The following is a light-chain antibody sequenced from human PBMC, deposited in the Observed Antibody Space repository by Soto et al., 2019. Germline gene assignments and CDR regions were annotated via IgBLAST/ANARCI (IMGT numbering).Light chain of an antibody. CDR1: QSVSVTY. V-gene: IGKV3-20*01. Sequence: DIVLTQSPGTLSLSPGERATLSFRASQSVSVTYLAWYQQKPGQAPSLLIYDASSRATGIPDRFSGSGSGTDFTLTISRLEPEYFAVYYCQQYGTSIYTFGQGTKLEIK. J-gene: IGKJ2*01. CDR2: DAS. CDR3: QQYGTSIYT.